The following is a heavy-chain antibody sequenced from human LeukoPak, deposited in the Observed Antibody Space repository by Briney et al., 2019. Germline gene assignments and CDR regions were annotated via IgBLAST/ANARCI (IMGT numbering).Heavy chain of an antibody. Sequence: SETLSLTCAVYGGSFSGYYWSWIRQPPGKGLEWIGEINHSGSTNYNPSLKSRVTISVDTSKNQFSLKKSSVTAADTAVYYCARAPCSSTSCDYYYYYGMDVWGQGTTVTVSS. CDR3: ARAPCSSTSCDYYYYYGMDV. D-gene: IGHD2-2*01. J-gene: IGHJ6*02. CDR2: INHSGST. CDR1: GGSFSGYY. V-gene: IGHV4-34*01.